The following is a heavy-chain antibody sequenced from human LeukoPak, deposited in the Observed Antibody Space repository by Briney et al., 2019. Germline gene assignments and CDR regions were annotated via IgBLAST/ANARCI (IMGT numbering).Heavy chain of an antibody. Sequence: ASVKVSCKASGYTFTGYYIHWVRQAPGQGLEWMGRFNPNSGGTNYAQKFQDRFTMTRDTSIRTAYMELSRLKSDDTAVYYCARSSMGVPATTAGFDYWGQGALVTVSP. V-gene: IGHV1-2*06. CDR3: ARSSMGVPATTAGFDY. D-gene: IGHD4-17*01. J-gene: IGHJ4*02. CDR1: GYTFTGYY. CDR2: FNPNSGGT.